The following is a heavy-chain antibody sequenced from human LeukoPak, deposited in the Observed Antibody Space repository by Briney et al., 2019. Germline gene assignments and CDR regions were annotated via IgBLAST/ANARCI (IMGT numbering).Heavy chain of an antibody. J-gene: IGHJ3*02. CDR3: ARERYCSSTSCYDAFDI. D-gene: IGHD2-2*01. Sequence: KPSETLSLTCAVYGGSFSGYYRSWIRQPPGKGLEWIGEINHSGSTNYNPSLKSRVTISVDTSKNQFSLKLSSVTAADTAVYYCARERYCSSTSCYDAFDIWGQGTMVTVSS. CDR2: INHSGST. V-gene: IGHV4-34*01. CDR1: GGSFSGYY.